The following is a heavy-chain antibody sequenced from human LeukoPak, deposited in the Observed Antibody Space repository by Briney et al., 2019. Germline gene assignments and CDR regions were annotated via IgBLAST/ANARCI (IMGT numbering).Heavy chain of an antibody. CDR3: ARGRGSSWYYFDS. V-gene: IGHV4-59*12. D-gene: IGHD6-13*01. J-gene: IGHJ4*02. CDR1: GVSISSYY. CDR2: IYHSGST. Sequence: KPSETLSLTCTVSGVSISSYYWSWIRQPPGKGLEWIGYIYHSGSTYYNPSLKSRVTISVDRSKNQFSLKLSSVTAADTAVYYCARGRGSSWYYFDSWGQGTLVTVSS.